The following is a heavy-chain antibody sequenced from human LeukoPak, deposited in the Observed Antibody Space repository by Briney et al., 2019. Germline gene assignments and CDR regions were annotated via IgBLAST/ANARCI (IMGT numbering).Heavy chain of an antibody. V-gene: IGHV1-69*05. Sequence: SVKVSCKASGGTFSSYAISWVRQAPGQGLEWMGGIIPIFGTANYAQKFQGRVTITTDESTSTAYMELSSLRSEDTAVYYCARGRKVIGYCSSTSCYNWFDPWGQGTLVTVSS. CDR1: GGTFSSYA. CDR3: ARGRKVIGYCSSTSCYNWFDP. D-gene: IGHD2-2*01. J-gene: IGHJ5*02. CDR2: IIPIFGTA.